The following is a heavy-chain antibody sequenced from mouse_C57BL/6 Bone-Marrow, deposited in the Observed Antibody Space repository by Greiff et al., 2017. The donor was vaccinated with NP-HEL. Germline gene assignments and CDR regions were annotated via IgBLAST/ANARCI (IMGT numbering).Heavy chain of an antibody. CDR1: GFTFSDYG. Sequence: EVKLMESGGGLVKPGGSLKLSCAASGFTFSDYGMHWVRQAPEKGLEWVAYISSGSSTIYYVDTVKGRFTISRDNAKNTLFLQMTSLRSEDTAMYYCARSDGYYLAWFAYWGQGTLVTVSA. CDR2: ISSGSSTI. V-gene: IGHV5-17*01. J-gene: IGHJ3*01. D-gene: IGHD2-3*01. CDR3: ARSDGYYLAWFAY.